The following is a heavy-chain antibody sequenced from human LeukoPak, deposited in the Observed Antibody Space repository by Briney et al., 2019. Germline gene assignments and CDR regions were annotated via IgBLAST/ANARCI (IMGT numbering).Heavy chain of an antibody. Sequence: PGRSLTLSCAPAGLTLSTYGVQCARHPRGKGIEWVAVIWYDGSNKYYADSVKGRFTISRDNSKNTLYLQMSGLRAEDTAVYFCARGGSRFFGYWGEGNLATVSS. D-gene: IGHD6-13*01. CDR2: IWYDGSNK. CDR3: ARGGSRFFGY. CDR1: GLTLSTYG. V-gene: IGHV3-33*01. J-gene: IGHJ4*02.